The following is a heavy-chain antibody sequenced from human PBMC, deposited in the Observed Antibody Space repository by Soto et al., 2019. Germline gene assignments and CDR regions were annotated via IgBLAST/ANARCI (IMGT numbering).Heavy chain of an antibody. CDR3: ARAIGPTLFDY. CDR2: IGTAGDT. D-gene: IGHD3-22*01. CDR1: GFTFSSYD. Sequence: PWGSLRLSCSASGFTFSSYDIRFVRQCPLKCLEWVSAIGTAGDTNYAGSVKGRFTISRENAKNSLYLQMNSLRAGDTAIYFCARAIGPTLFDYWGQGTLVTVSS. J-gene: IGHJ4*02. V-gene: IGHV3-13*04.